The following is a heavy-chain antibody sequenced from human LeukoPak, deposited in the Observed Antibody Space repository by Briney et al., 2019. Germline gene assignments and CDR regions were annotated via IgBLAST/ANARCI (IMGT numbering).Heavy chain of an antibody. CDR1: GFTFSNYW. V-gene: IGHV3-74*01. CDR3: ARDLGQYYDTSDNWFDP. CDR2: INSDGIHT. J-gene: IGHJ5*02. Sequence: GGSVRLFCGASGFTFSNYWKHWVRHSPGKGLVWVFRINSDGIHTSHADSEKRLFTLPRDNAKNALNLQMNSLRAEDTAVYYCARDLGQYYDTSDNWFDPWGQGTLVTVSS. D-gene: IGHD3-22*01.